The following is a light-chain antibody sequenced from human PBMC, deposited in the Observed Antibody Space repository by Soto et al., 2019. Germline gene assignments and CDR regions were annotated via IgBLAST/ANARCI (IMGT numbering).Light chain of an antibody. V-gene: IGKV3-20*01. CDR3: QQHGSSPVT. CDR2: GAS. Sequence: EIVLTQSPGTLSLSPGERATLSCRASQSVSSSYLAWYQQKPGQAPRLLIYGASSRATGIPDRFSGRGSEPDFTLTISRLEPEDGAVYYCQQHGSSPVTFGPGTKVDIK. J-gene: IGKJ3*01. CDR1: QSVSSSY.